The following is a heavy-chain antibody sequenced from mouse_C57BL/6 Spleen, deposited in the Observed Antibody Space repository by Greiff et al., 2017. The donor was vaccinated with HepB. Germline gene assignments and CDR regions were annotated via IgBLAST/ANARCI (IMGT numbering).Heavy chain of an antibody. CDR3: AREAQATLFDY. Sequence: EVQLVESGGGLVKPGGSLKLSCAASGFTFSSYAMSWVRQTPEKRLEWVATISDGGSYTYYPDNVKGRFTISRDNAKNNLYLQMSHLKSEDTAMYYCAREAQATLFDYWGQGTTLTGSS. V-gene: IGHV5-4*01. CDR1: GFTFSSYA. D-gene: IGHD3-2*02. J-gene: IGHJ2*01. CDR2: ISDGGSYT.